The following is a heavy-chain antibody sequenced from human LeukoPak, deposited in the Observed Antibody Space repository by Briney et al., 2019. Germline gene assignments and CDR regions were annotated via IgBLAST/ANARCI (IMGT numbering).Heavy chain of an antibody. CDR1: GFTFSSYS. CDR3: SRVIPYYDFCSGYYTTPPHFDY. V-gene: IGHV4-34*01. J-gene: IGHJ4*02. Sequence: PWGSLTLSCAASGFTFSSYSMNWIRQPPGKGLEWIGEINHSGSTNYNPSLKSRVTISVDTSKNQFSLKLSSVTAADTAVYYCSRVIPYYDFCSGYYTTPPHFDYWGQGTLVTVSS. D-gene: IGHD3-3*01. CDR2: INHSGST.